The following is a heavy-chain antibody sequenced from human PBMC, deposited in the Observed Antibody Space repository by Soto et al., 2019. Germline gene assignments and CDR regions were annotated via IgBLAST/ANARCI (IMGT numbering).Heavy chain of an antibody. Sequence: QVQLQESGPGLVKPSETLSLTCTVSGGSVPSASYYWSWIRQPPGKGLEWIGYIYFSGSTNYNPSLKSRVSISVDTSKNQISLKLSSVTAADTAVYYCARDQGIAVAVFDYWGQGTLVTVSS. CDR2: IYFSGST. V-gene: IGHV4-61*01. D-gene: IGHD6-19*01. J-gene: IGHJ4*02. CDR3: ARDQGIAVAVFDY. CDR1: GGSVPSASYY.